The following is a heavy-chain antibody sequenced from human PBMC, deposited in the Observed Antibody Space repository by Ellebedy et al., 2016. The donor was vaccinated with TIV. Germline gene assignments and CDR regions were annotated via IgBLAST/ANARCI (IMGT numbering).Heavy chain of an antibody. J-gene: IGHJ6*03. CDR3: TRDASYGGYYYYYMDV. Sequence: GESLKISXTASGFTFGDYAMSWFRQAPGKGLEWVGFIRSKAYGGTTEYAASVKGRFTISRDDSKSIAYLQMNSLKTEDTAVYYCTRDASYGGYYYYYMDVWGKGTTVTVSS. D-gene: IGHD5-18*01. V-gene: IGHV3-49*03. CDR1: GFTFGDYA. CDR2: IRSKAYGGTT.